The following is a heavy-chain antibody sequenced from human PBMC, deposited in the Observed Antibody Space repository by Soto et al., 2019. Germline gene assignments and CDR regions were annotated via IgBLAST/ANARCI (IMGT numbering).Heavy chain of an antibody. J-gene: IGHJ1*01. CDR1: GRIFSSFP. CDR2: VISASGSV. D-gene: IGHD5-18*01. Sequence: VQVVQSGAEVKKPGSSVKISCKASGRIFSSFPTSWVRQVPGQGLEWMGGVISASGSVTYAPKFQGRATMTAVNSAGIGYMELTSLTSEDTAIYYCARVGSRDAYNYVLDQWGPGTMVTVSS. V-gene: IGHV1-69*06. CDR3: ARVGSRDAYNYVLDQ.